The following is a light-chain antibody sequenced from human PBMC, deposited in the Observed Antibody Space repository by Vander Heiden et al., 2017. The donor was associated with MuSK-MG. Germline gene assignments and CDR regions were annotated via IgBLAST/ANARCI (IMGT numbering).Light chain of an antibody. CDR2: NVL. CDR1: QTVYSD. J-gene: IGKJ5*01. V-gene: IGKV3-11*01. Sequence: DIVLTQSPATLSLSPGERATLSCRASQTVYSDLAWYQQKPCQAPRVLIYNVLYRVTGVPARFRGSGSGTDFTLTISGLEPEDFAIYYCLQRRDWPLTFGQGTRLEIK. CDR3: LQRRDWPLT.